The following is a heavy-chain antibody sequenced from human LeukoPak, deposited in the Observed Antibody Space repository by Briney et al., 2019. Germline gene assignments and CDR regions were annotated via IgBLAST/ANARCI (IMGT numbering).Heavy chain of an antibody. CDR3: TRGQRGELFLGYFDY. CDR1: GFTFGDYA. V-gene: IGHV3-49*03. J-gene: IGHJ4*02. Sequence: GGSLRLSCTASGFTFGDYAMSWFRQAPGKGLEWVGFIRSKAYGGTTEYAASVKGRFTISRDDSKSIAYLQMNSLKTEDTAVLYCTRGQRGELFLGYFDYWGQGPLATVSS. D-gene: IGHD3-10*01. CDR2: IRSKAYGGTT.